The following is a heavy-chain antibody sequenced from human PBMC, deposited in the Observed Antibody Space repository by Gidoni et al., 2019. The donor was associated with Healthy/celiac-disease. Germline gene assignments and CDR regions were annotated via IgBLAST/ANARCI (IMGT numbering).Heavy chain of an antibody. V-gene: IGHV3-48*01. D-gene: IGHD3-10*01. CDR2: ISSSSSTI. CDR1: GFTFSSYS. CDR3: ARDAYYYGSGSYYNYYYYGMDV. J-gene: IGHJ6*02. Sequence: EVQLVESGGGLVQPGGSLRLSCAASGFTFSSYSMNWVRQAPGKGLEWVSYISSSSSTIYYTDSVKGRFTISRDNAKNSLYLQMNSLRAEDTAVYYCARDAYYYGSGSYYNYYYYGMDVWGQGTTVTVSS.